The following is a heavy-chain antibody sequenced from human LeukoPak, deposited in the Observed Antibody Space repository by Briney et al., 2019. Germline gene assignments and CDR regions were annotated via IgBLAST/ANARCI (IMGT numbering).Heavy chain of an antibody. CDR2: MNLNTGAT. Sequence: ASVKVSCKPSGYTVTGYYLHWVRQAPGQALEWMGWMNLNTGATAYAQNFQGRVAMSRDTSIDTAYMDLSSLTSDDTAVYFCARDRVGTGWPRPWYFEFWGQGTLVTVSS. D-gene: IGHD6-19*01. CDR3: ARDRVGTGWPRPWYFEF. J-gene: IGHJ4*02. CDR1: GYTVTGYY. V-gene: IGHV1-2*02.